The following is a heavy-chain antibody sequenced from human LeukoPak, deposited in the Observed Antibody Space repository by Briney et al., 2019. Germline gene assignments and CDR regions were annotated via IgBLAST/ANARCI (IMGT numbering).Heavy chain of an antibody. CDR2: VSYSGNT. Sequence: PSETLSLTCTVSGGSISSGTYYWGWIRQPPGKGLEWIASVSYSGNTYYNPCLKSRVTISVDTSKNQFSLKLSSVTAADTAVYYCARPYSSTWIDAFDIWGQGTMVTVSS. D-gene: IGHD6-13*01. CDR1: GGSISSGTYY. V-gene: IGHV4-39*01. CDR3: ARPYSSTWIDAFDI. J-gene: IGHJ3*02.